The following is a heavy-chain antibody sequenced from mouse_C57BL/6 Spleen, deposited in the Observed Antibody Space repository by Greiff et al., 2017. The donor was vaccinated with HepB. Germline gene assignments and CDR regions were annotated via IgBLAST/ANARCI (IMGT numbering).Heavy chain of an antibody. CDR3: ARSGGYYGAMDY. CDR2: IHPNSGST. V-gene: IGHV1-64*01. D-gene: IGHD1-1*01. Sequence: QVHVKQPGAELVKPGASVKLSCKASGYTFTSYWMHWVKQRPGQGLEWIGMIHPNSGSTNYNEKFKSKATLTVDKSSSTAYMQLSSLTSEDSAVYYCARSGGYYGAMDYWGQGTSVTVSS. CDR1: GYTFTSYW. J-gene: IGHJ4*01.